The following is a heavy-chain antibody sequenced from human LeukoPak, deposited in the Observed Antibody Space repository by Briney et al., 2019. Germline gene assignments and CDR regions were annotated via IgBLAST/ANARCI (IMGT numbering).Heavy chain of an antibody. Sequence: SVKVSCKASGGTFSSYAISWVRQAPGQGLEWMGGIIPIFGTANYAQKFQGRVTITADESTSTAYMELSRLRSDDTAVYYCARDAYSSFLHFDYWGQGTLVTVSS. CDR1: GGTFSSYA. V-gene: IGHV1-69*13. D-gene: IGHD5-12*01. J-gene: IGHJ4*02. CDR2: IIPIFGTA. CDR3: ARDAYSSFLHFDY.